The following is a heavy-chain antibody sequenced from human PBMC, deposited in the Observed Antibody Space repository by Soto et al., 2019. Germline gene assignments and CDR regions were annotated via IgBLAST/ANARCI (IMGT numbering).Heavy chain of an antibody. Sequence: QVQLVQSGAEVKKPGSSVKVSCKASGGTFSSYTISWVRQAPGQGLEWMGRIIPILGIANYAQKFQGRVTSTADKSTSTAYMELSSLRYEDTAVYYWARGSSSWVDYWGQGTLVTVSS. CDR2: IIPILGIA. V-gene: IGHV1-69*02. CDR3: ARGSSSWVDY. D-gene: IGHD6-13*01. CDR1: GGTFSSYT. J-gene: IGHJ4*02.